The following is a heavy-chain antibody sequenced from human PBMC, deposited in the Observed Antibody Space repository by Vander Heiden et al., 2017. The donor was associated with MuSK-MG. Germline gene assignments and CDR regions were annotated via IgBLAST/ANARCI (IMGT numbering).Heavy chain of an antibody. CDR3: ARASSRSSAFDY. CDR1: CVPISSGDYY. D-gene: IGHD6-6*01. CDR2: IYYSGST. V-gene: IGHV4-30-4*08. Sequence: QVQLQGSGPGLVKPSQTLSLTCTLSCVPISSGDYYCSWIRQPPGKGLEWIGYIYYSGSTYYNPSLKSRVTISVDTSKNKFSLKLSSVTAADTAVYYCARASSRSSAFDYWGQGTLVTVSS. J-gene: IGHJ4*02.